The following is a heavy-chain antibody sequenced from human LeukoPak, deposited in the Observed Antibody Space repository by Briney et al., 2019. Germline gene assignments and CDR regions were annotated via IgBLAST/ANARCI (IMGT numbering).Heavy chain of an antibody. CDR2: INAGNGNT. V-gene: IGHV1-3*01. D-gene: IGHD2-21*02. J-gene: IGHJ4*02. CDR3: ARGYCSAHDY. Sequence: ASVKVSCKASGYTFTSYAMHWVRQAPGQRLEWMGWINAGNGNTKYSQKFQGRVTITRDTSASTAYMELSSLRSDDTAVYYCARGYCSAHDYWGQGTLVTVSS. CDR1: GYTFTSYA.